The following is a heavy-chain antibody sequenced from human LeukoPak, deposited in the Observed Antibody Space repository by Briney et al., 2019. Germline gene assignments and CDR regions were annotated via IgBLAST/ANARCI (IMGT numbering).Heavy chain of an antibody. D-gene: IGHD2-2*02. CDR2: INPSGGST. Sequence: ASVKVSCTASGYTFTSYYMHWVRQAPGQGLEWMGIINPSGGSTSYAQKFQGRVTMTRDMSTSTVYMELSSLRSEDTAVYYCARAYRRDIVVVPAAIPPGYWGQGTLVTVSS. CDR3: ARAYRRDIVVVPAAIPPGY. J-gene: IGHJ4*02. CDR1: GYTFTSYY. V-gene: IGHV1-46*01.